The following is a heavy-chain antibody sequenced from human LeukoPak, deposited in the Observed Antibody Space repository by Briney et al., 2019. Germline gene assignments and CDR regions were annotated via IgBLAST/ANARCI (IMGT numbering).Heavy chain of an antibody. CDR2: MNPNSGNT. V-gene: IGHV1-8*01. CDR3: ARWGSWYYPFIEYYYYGMDV. D-gene: IGHD6-13*01. CDR1: GYTFTSYD. J-gene: IGHJ6*02. Sequence: GAPVKVSCKAPGYTFTSYDINWVRQATGQGLEWMGWMNPNSGNTGYAQKFQGRVTMTRNTSISTAYMELSSLRSEDTAVYYCARWGSWYYPFIEYYYYGMDVWGQGTTVTVSS.